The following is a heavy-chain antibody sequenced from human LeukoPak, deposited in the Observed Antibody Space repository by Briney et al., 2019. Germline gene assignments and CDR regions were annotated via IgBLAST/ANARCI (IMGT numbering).Heavy chain of an antibody. CDR1: GFTFRSYW. D-gene: IGHD5-12*01. CDR3: ARVGYSGWNLEY. J-gene: IGHJ4*02. Sequence: TGGSLRLSCAASGFTFRSYWMSWVRQAPRKGLEWVANINQGGSVKYYVDSVKGRFTISRDDAKNSLYVQMNSLRDEDTAVYYCARVGYSGWNLEYWGQGTLSPSPQ. CDR2: INQGGSVK. V-gene: IGHV3-7*01.